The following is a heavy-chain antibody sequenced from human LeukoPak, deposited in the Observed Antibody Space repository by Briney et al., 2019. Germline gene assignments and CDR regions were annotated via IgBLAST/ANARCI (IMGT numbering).Heavy chain of an antibody. CDR3: ARGSRLFDY. Sequence: TETLSLTCTVSGVSISSYYWSWIRQPPGKGLEWIGYIYYSGSTNYNPSLKSRVTISVDASKNQFSLKLSSVTAADTAVYYCARGSRLFDYWGQGTLVTVSS. CDR2: IYYSGST. J-gene: IGHJ4*02. V-gene: IGHV4-59*01. D-gene: IGHD6-13*01. CDR1: GVSISSYY.